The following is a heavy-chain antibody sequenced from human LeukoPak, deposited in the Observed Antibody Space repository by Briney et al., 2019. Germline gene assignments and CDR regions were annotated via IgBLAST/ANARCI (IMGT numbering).Heavy chain of an antibody. Sequence: GRSLKLSCAASGFTFSSFGMHWVRQAPGKGLEWVAVIWYDGSNKYYADSVKGRFTISRDNSKNTLSLQMNSLRAEDTAVYYCAKDAAGSSSWANYWGQGALVTVSS. V-gene: IGHV3-33*06. CDR3: AKDAAGSSSWANY. D-gene: IGHD6-13*01. CDR1: GFTFSSFG. CDR2: IWYDGSNK. J-gene: IGHJ4*02.